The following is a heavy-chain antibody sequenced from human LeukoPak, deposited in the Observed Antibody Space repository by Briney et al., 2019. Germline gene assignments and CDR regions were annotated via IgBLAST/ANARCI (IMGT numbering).Heavy chain of an antibody. J-gene: IGHJ5*02. Sequence: SETLSLTCAVYGGSFSGYYWSWIRQPPGKGLEWIGEINHSGSTNYNPSLKSRVPISVDTSKTQFSLKLSSVTAADTAVYYCARVHSSSWYKGYNWFDPWGQGTLVTVSS. D-gene: IGHD6-13*01. CDR2: INHSGST. CDR1: GGSFSGYY. V-gene: IGHV4-34*01. CDR3: ARVHSSSWYKGYNWFDP.